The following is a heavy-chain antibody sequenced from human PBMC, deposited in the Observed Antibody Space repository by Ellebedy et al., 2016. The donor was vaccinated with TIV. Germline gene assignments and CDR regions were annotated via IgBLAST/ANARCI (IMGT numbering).Heavy chain of an antibody. J-gene: IGHJ6*02. CDR3: ARANTADGAHYYYYGMDV. V-gene: IGHV3-21*04. CDR2: ISSSSSYI. Sequence: GESLKISCAASGFTFSSYSMNWVRQAPGKGLEWVSSISSSSSYIYYADSVKGRFTISRDDSKNRLYLQMSSLRVEDTAVYYCARANTADGAHYYYYGMDVWGQGTTVTVSS. CDR1: GFTFSSYS. D-gene: IGHD4/OR15-4a*01.